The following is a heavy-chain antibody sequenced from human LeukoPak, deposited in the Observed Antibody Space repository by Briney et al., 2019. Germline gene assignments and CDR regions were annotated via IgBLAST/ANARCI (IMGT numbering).Heavy chain of an antibody. D-gene: IGHD4-23*01. Sequence: SETLSLTCADYGGSFSGYYWSWIRQPPGKGLEWIGEINHSGSTNYNPSLKSRVTISVDTSKNQFSLKLSSVTATDTAVYYCARGYGGKDYWGQGTLVTVSS. CDR3: ARGYGGKDY. CDR1: GGSFSGYY. J-gene: IGHJ4*02. CDR2: INHSGST. V-gene: IGHV4-34*01.